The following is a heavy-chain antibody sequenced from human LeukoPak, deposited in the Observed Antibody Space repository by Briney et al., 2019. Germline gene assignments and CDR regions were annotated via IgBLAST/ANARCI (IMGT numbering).Heavy chain of an antibody. CDR1: GYSISSGYY. D-gene: IGHD4-17*01. V-gene: IGHV4-38-2*02. CDR2: IFHSGST. CDR3: ARFYYGDFNFDY. Sequence: SETLSLTCTVSGYSISSGYYLGWIRQPPGKGLEWIGSIFHSGSTYYNPSLKSRVTISVDTSKNQFSLRLNSVTAADTAMYYCARFYYGDFNFDYWGQGTLVTVSS. J-gene: IGHJ4*02.